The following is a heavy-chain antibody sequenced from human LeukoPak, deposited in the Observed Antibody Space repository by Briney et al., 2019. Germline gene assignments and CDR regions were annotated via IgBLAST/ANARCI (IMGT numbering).Heavy chain of an antibody. CDR3: ARDSYSSGWYVVDY. Sequence: GGSLRLSCAASGFTFSSYGMHWVRQAPGKGLEWVAVIWYDGSNKYYADSVKGRFTISRDNSKNTLYLQMNSLRAEDTAVYYCARDSYSSGWYVVDYWGQGTLVTVSS. CDR2: IWYDGSNK. V-gene: IGHV3-33*01. J-gene: IGHJ4*02. CDR1: GFTFSSYG. D-gene: IGHD6-19*01.